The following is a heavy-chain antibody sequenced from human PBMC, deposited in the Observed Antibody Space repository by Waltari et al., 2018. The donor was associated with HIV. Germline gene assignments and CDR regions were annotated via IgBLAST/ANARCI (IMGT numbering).Heavy chain of an antibody. J-gene: IGHJ4*02. V-gene: IGHV3-74*01. CDR2: VNGDASST. CDR3: TRAVFWSGFFTDYFFDY. Sequence: EVQLVESGGGLVQPGGSLRLSCAASRFIYSSYWMHWVRQVPGKGLVWVSRVNGDASSTDYADSVRGRFTISRDNAKNTLYLQMNSLRAEDTAVYYCTRAVFWSGFFTDYFFDYWGQGTPVTVSS. CDR1: RFIYSSYW. D-gene: IGHD3-3*01.